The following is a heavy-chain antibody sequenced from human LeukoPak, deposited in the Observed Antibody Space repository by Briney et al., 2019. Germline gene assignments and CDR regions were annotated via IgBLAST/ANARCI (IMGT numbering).Heavy chain of an antibody. J-gene: IGHJ3*02. D-gene: IGHD6-19*01. CDR2: IYYSGST. V-gene: IGHV4-59*01. Sequence: SETLSLTCTVSGGSISSYYWSWIRQPPGKGLEWIGYIYYSGSTNYNPSLKSRVTISVDTSKTQFSLKLSSVTAADTAVYYCARYARISVTAGTFDIWGQGTLVTVSS. CDR1: GGSISSYY. CDR3: ARYARISVTAGTFDI.